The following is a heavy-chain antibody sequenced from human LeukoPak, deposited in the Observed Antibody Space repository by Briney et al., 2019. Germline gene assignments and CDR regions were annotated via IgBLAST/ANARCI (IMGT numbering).Heavy chain of an antibody. CDR1: GFTFGDYA. Sequence: RPGGSLRLSCTASGFTFGDYAMSWFRQAPGKGLEWVGFIRSKAYGGTTENAASVKGRFTISRDDSKSIAYLQMNSLKTEDTAVYYCARGAVYCSSVSCSVDYWGQGILVTVSS. V-gene: IGHV3-49*03. J-gene: IGHJ4*02. CDR2: IRSKAYGGTT. CDR3: ARGAVYCSSVSCSVDY. D-gene: IGHD2-2*01.